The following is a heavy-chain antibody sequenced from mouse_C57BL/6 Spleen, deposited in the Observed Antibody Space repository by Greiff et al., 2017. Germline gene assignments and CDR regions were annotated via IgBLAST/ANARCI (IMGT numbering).Heavy chain of an antibody. CDR1: GYTFTSYW. J-gene: IGHJ2*01. CDR2: IDPSDSYT. V-gene: IGHV1-50*01. CDR3: ARREDYVDFDY. D-gene: IGHD2-4*01. Sequence: QVHVKQSGAELVKPGASVKLSCKASGYTFTSYWMQWVKQRPGQGLEWIGEIDPSDSYTNYNQKFKGKATLTVDTSSSTAYMQLSSLTSEDSAVYYCARREDYVDFDYWGQGTTLTVSS.